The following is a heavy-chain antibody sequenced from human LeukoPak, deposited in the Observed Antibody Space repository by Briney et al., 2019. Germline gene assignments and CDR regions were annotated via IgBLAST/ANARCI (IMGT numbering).Heavy chain of an antibody. J-gene: IGHJ4*02. D-gene: IGHD4-17*01. V-gene: IGHV3-33*08. CDR3: ASLDYGDTGY. CDR1: GFTFNNAW. CDR2: IWYDGSNK. Sequence: GGSLRLSCAGSGFTFNNAWLSWVRQAPGKGLEWVAVIWYDGSNKYYADSVKGRFTISRDNSKNTLYLQMNSLRAEDTAVYYCASLDYGDTGYWGQGTLVTVSS.